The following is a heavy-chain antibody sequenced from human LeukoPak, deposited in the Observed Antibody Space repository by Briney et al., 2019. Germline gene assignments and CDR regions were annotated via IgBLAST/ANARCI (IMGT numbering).Heavy chain of an antibody. J-gene: IGHJ5*02. D-gene: IGHD1-7*01. CDR1: GYTVSSNY. V-gene: IGHV3-66*02. CDR2: IYSGGST. CDR3: ARELVNWFDP. Sequence: GGSLRLSCAASGYTVSSNYMSWVRQAPGKGLEWVSVIYSGGSTYYADSVKGRFTISRDNSKNTLYLQMNSLRAEDTAVYYCARELVNWFDPWGQGTLVTVSS.